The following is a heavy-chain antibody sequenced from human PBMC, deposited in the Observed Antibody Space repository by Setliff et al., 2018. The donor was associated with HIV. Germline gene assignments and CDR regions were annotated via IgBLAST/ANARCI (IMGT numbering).Heavy chain of an antibody. CDR2: ISFDGSES. V-gene: IGHV3-30*04. J-gene: IGHJ4*02. CDR3: ARAYNVYDYRFDSSGYDY. D-gene: IGHD3-22*01. Sequence: LRLSCAASGFTFSSYAMHWVRQGPGKGLEWVAVISFDGSESYYVDSVKGRFIASTDNAKNSLFLQMNSLKAEDTAVYYCARAYNVYDYRFDSSGYDYWGQGTLVTVSS. CDR1: GFTFSSYA.